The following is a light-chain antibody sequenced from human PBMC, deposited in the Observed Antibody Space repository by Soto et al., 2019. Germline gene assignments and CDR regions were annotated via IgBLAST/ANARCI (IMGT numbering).Light chain of an antibody. CDR2: EVR. J-gene: IGLJ3*02. CDR1: NTDVGCYNY. V-gene: IGLV2-14*01. CDR3: TSYTPTGALV. Sequence: QSALTQPASVSGSPGQSITVSCTGTNTDVGCYNYVSWYRHRPGKAPRLMIYEVRNRLSGVSNRFSGSKSGNTASLTISGLQSEDEADYYCTSYTPTGALVFGSGTKLTVL.